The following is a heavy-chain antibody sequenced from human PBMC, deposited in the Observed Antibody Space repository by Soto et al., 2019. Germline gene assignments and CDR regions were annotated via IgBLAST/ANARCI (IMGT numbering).Heavy chain of an antibody. D-gene: IGHD4-17*01. CDR2: IIPMYGTP. Sequence: SVRVSCKASGGSFNNRLIAWVRQAPGQGLEWMGGIIPMYGTPHLAQKFQDRVSITADESANTVYMELNSLGSDDTATLYCARCIQLDYLQGLDGWGQGTTVTVSS. V-gene: IGHV1-69*01. CDR3: ARCIQLDYLQGLDG. CDR1: GGSFNNRL. J-gene: IGHJ6*02.